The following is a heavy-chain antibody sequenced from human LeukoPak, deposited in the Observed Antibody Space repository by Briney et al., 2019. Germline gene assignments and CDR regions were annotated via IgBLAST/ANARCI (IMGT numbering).Heavy chain of an antibody. J-gene: IGHJ4*02. V-gene: IGHV1-46*01. CDR1: GYSFTSNY. CDR2: IYPRDGST. CDR3: ARDQEAFDY. Sequence: ASVKVSCKASGYSFTSNYIHWVRQAPGQGLEWMGMIYPRDGSTSYAQKFQGRVTVTRNTSTSTVHMELSGLRSEDTAVYYCARDQEAFDYWGQGTLVTVSS.